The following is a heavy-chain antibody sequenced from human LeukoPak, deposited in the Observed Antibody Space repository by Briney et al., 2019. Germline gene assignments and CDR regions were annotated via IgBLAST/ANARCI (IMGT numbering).Heavy chain of an antibody. Sequence: PGGSLRLSCAASGFTFRTYEMPWVRRAPGKGLEWVSYISRGGNSIYYADSVKGRFTISRDDAKNSLFLQMNSLRGEDTAVYYCARDSFSDYYYYMDVWGKGTTVTVSS. V-gene: IGHV3-48*03. CDR1: GFTFRTYE. D-gene: IGHD3-3*02. CDR2: ISRGGNSI. J-gene: IGHJ6*03. CDR3: ARDSFSDYYYYMDV.